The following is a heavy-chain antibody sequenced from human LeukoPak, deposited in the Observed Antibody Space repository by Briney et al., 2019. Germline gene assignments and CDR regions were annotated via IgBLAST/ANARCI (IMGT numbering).Heavy chain of an antibody. CDR1: GGSFSGYY. CDR3: ARGYYGSSGAFDP. V-gene: IGHV4-34*09. J-gene: IGHJ5*02. CDR2: INHSGST. D-gene: IGHD3-22*01. Sequence: PSETLSLTCAVYGGSFSGYYWSWIRQPPGKGLEWIGEINHSGSTNYNPSLKSRITISVDTSQNQFSLKLGSVTAADTAIYYCARGYYGSSGAFDPWGQGTLVTVSS.